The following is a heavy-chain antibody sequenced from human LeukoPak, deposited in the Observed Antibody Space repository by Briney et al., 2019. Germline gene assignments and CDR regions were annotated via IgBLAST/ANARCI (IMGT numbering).Heavy chain of an antibody. CDR3: ARGALLLRY. Sequence: SETLSLTCAVYGGSFSGYYWSWIRQPPGKGLEWIGEINHSGSTNYNPSLKSRVTISVDTSKNQLSLKLSSVTAADTAVYYCARGALLLRYWGQGTLVTVSS. CDR1: GGSFSGYY. V-gene: IGHV4-34*01. CDR2: INHSGST. D-gene: IGHD3-10*01. J-gene: IGHJ4*02.